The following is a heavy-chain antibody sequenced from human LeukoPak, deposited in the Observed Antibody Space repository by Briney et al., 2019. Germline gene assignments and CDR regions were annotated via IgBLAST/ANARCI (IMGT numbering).Heavy chain of an antibody. J-gene: IGHJ4*02. CDR3: ARDLGRDGYNLGY. V-gene: IGHV4-59*01. CDR2: IYYSGST. D-gene: IGHD5-24*01. Sequence: PSETLSLTCTVSGGSLSSYYWSWIRQPPGKGLERIGYIYYSGSTNYNPSHKSRVTISVDTSKNQFSLKLSSVTAADTAVYYCARDLGRDGYNLGYWGQGTLVTVSS. CDR1: GGSLSSYY.